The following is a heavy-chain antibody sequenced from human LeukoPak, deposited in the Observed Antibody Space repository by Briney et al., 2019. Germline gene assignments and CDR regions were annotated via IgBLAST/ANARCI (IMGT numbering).Heavy chain of an antibody. D-gene: IGHD3-16*01. CDR2: INAGNGNT. CDR3: ARGEIVITFGSSRPGDAFNI. Sequence: RASVTISCKAFGYSFTRYAMHWVRQAPGKRLEWMGWINAGNGNTKYSQKFQGRVTITRDTSASTVYMELSSLRSEDTAVYYCARGEIVITFGSSRPGDAFNIWCQGTMVTVSS. CDR1: GYSFTRYA. J-gene: IGHJ3*02. V-gene: IGHV1-3*01.